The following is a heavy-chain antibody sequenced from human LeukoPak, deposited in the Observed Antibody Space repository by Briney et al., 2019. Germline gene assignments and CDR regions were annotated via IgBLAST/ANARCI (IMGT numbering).Heavy chain of an antibody. V-gene: IGHV4-34*01. J-gene: IGHJ5*02. CDR1: GGSFSGYY. D-gene: IGHD2-8*01. CDR3: ARGRTRKRDIVLMVYAIPGSWFDP. Sequence: SETLSLTCAVYGGSFSGYYWSWIRQPPGKGLEWIGEINHSGSTNYNPSLKSRVTISEDTSKNQFSLKLSSVTAADTAVYYCARGRTRKRDIVLMVYAIPGSWFDPWGQGTLVTVSS. CDR2: INHSGST.